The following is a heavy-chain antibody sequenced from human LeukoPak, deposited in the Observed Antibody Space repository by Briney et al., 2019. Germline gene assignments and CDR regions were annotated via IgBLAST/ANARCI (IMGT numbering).Heavy chain of an antibody. CDR3: ARDPDSGYYRLSDY. J-gene: IGHJ4*02. D-gene: IGHD3-22*01. CDR1: GFTFDDYG. CDR2: INWNGGST. Sequence: GGSLRLSCAASGFTFDDYGMSWVRQVPGKGLEWVSGINWNGGSTGYADSVEGRFTISRDNVKNSLHLQMNSLRAEDTALYYCARDPDSGYYRLSDYWGQGTLVTVSS. V-gene: IGHV3-20*04.